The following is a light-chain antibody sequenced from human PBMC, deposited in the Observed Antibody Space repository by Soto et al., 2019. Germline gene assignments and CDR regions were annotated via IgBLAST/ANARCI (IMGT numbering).Light chain of an antibody. CDR2: EVS. Sequence: DVVMTQTPLFLSVAPGQPASISCKSSQSLLHITGETFLFWYLQKPGQSPQLLIYEVSTRVSGVLDRFSGSGSGTDFTLEISRVETDDVGIYYCMQSTQLPPTFGQGTRLGIE. J-gene: IGKJ5*01. CDR1: QSLLHITGETF. CDR3: MQSTQLPPT. V-gene: IGKV2D-29*02.